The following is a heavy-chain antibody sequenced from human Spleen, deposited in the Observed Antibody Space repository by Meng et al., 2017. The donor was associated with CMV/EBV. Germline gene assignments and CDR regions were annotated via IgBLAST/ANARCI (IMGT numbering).Heavy chain of an antibody. J-gene: IGHJ6*02. D-gene: IGHD3-22*01. V-gene: IGHV4-61*01. CDR2: IHYSGNT. CDR1: DDSVSSGTHY. CDR3: ARAGYYDSNGMDV. Sequence: SETLSLTCTVSDDSVSSGTHYWSWIRQTPGKGLEWIGYIHYSGNTNYHPSLKSRVTISLDTSSNQFSLQLSSVTAADTAVYYCARAGYYDSNGMDVWGQGTTVTVSS.